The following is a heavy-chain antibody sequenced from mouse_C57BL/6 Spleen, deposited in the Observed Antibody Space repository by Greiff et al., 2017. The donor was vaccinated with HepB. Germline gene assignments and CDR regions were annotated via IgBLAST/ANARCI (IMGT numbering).Heavy chain of an antibody. V-gene: IGHV1-64*01. Sequence: QVQLQQPGAELVKPGAQVKWSCKVSGYILTSYGMNWVKQRPGQALEWIGMIHPNSGSTNYNEKFKSKATLTVDKSSSTAYMQLSSLTSEDSAVYYCAALLLLPYWGQGTLVTVSA. D-gene: IGHD1-1*01. CDR3: AALLLLPY. CDR1: GYILTSYG. CDR2: IHPNSGST. J-gene: IGHJ3*01.